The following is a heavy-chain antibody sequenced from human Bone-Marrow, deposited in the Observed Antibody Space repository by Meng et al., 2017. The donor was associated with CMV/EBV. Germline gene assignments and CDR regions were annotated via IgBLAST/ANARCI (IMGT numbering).Heavy chain of an antibody. CDR1: GYTFTGYY. V-gene: IGHV1-2*02. D-gene: IGHD6-6*01. J-gene: IGHJ4*02. CDR3: ARGCIAALSAASLGY. CDR2: INPNSGGT. Sequence: ASVKVSCKASGYTFTGYYMHWVRQAPGQGLEWMGWINPNSGGTNYAQKFQGRVTMTRDTSISTAYMELSRLRSDDTAVYYWARGCIAALSAASLGYWGQGTLVTVSS.